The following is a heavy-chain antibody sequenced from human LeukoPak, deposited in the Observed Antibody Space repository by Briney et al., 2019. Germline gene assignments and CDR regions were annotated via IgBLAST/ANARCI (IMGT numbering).Heavy chain of an antibody. D-gene: IGHD2-2*01. J-gene: IGHJ4*02. Sequence: GASVKVSCKASGYTFTNYYMHWVRQALGQGLEWMGIINPSGGSTSYAQKFQGRVTMTRDMSTSTVYMELSSLRSEDTAVYYCASNNQYQLSSLDYWGQGTLVTVSS. CDR1: GYTFTNYY. V-gene: IGHV1-46*01. CDR2: INPSGGST. CDR3: ASNNQYQLSSLDY.